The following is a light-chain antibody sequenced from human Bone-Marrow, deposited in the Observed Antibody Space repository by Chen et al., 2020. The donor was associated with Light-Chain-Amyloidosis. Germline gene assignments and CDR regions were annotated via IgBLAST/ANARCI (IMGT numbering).Light chain of an antibody. CDR3: SSYTTSSTYV. CDR2: EVS. CDR1: SSVVGRYNR. V-gene: IGLV2-18*02. Sequence: QSALTQPPSVSGSPGQSVTISCTGSSSVVGRYNRVSRFQQPPGAAPNLIIFEVSVRPSDVPDRFSGSKSDNTASLTSSGLQAEYEADYYCSSYTTSSTYVFGTGTKVTVL. J-gene: IGLJ1*01.